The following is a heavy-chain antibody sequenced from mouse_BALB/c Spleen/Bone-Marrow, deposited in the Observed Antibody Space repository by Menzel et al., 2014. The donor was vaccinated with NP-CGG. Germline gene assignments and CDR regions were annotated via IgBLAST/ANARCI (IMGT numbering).Heavy chain of an antibody. CDR1: GYTFTDYW. CDR2: IDTSYTYT. Sequence: VQLQESGAELVMPGASVKMSCKASGYTFTDYWIHWVKQRPGQGLEWIGAIDTSYTYTTYNQKFKGKATLTVDASSGTAYIQLSSLTSEDSAVYYCANIYYGDYGWFSYWGQGTLVTVSA. V-gene: IGHV1-69*01. J-gene: IGHJ3*01. D-gene: IGHD2-13*01. CDR3: ANIYYGDYGWFSY.